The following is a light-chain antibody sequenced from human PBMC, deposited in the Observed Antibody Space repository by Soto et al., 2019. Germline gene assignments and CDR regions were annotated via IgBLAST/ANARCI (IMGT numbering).Light chain of an antibody. Sequence: EIALTQSPGTLSLSPGERATLSCRASQSVSSSYLAWYRQKPGQAPRLLIYGASSRATGIPDRFSGSGSGTDFTLTISRLEPEDFAVYYCQQYGSSPNTFGQGTKLEIK. CDR2: GAS. CDR1: QSVSSSY. J-gene: IGKJ2*01. V-gene: IGKV3-20*01. CDR3: QQYGSSPNT.